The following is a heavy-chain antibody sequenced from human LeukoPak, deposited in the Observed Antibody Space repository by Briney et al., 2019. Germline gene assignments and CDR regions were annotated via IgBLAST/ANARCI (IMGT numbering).Heavy chain of an antibody. CDR3: ARSIGVLEGSYYGMDV. V-gene: IGHV3-13*01. CDR2: IGTAGDT. CDR1: GFTFSSYD. D-gene: IGHD3-16*01. Sequence: PGGSLRLSCAASGFTFSSYDMHWVSQATGKGLEWVSAIGTAGDTYYPGSVKGRFTISGENAKNSLYLQMNSLRAGDTAVYYCARSIGVLEGSYYGMDVWGQGTTVTVSS. J-gene: IGHJ6*02.